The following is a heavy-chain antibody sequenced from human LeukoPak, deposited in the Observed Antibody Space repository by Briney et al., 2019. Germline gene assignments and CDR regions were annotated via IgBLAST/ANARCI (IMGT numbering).Heavy chain of an antibody. J-gene: IGHJ4*02. CDR3: ARGNLFRLQLFDY. CDR2: IYHSGST. V-gene: IGHV4-4*02. CDR1: GGSISSSNW. Sequence: SGTLSLTCAVSGGSISSSNWWSWVRQPPGKGLEWIGEIYHSGSTNYNPSLKSRVTISVDTFKSQFSLKLSSVTAADTAVYYCARGNLFRLQLFDYWGQGTLVTVSS. D-gene: IGHD5-24*01.